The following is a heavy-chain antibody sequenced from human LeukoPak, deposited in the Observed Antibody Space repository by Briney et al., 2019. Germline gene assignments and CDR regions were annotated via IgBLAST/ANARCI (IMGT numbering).Heavy chain of an antibody. J-gene: IGHJ6*02. D-gene: IGHD2-2*02. Sequence: GASVKVSCKASGYIFNTYGISWVRQAPGQGLEWMGWISGYNGNTLYAQKLQGRVTMTTDTSTSTAYMELRSLRSDDTAVYYCARDGEDVIGEPAAIGYSYYGMDVWGQGTTVTVSS. CDR3: ARDGEDVIGEPAAIGYSYYGMDV. V-gene: IGHV1-18*01. CDR1: GYIFNTYG. CDR2: ISGYNGNT.